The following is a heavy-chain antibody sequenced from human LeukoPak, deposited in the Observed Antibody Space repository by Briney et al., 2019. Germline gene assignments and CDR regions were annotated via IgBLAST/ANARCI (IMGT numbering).Heavy chain of an antibody. CDR1: GLTFSSYW. J-gene: IGHJ4*02. CDR3: ASADYYGSGSYHFGSGY. D-gene: IGHD3-10*01. Sequence: GGSLRLSCAASGLTFSSYWMSWVRQAPGKGLEWVANIKQDGSEKYYVDSVKGRFTISRDNAKNSLYLQMNSLRAEDTAVYYCASADYYGSGSYHFGSGYWGQGTLVTVSS. V-gene: IGHV3-7*01. CDR2: IKQDGSEK.